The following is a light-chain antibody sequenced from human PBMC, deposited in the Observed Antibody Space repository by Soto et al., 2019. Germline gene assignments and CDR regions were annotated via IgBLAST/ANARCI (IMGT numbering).Light chain of an antibody. J-gene: IGKJ4*01. V-gene: IGKV3-11*01. Sequence: EFVLTQSPVTLSLSPGETATLSCRASESIGTFLAWYQQKPGQAPRLLIYDASTRATGIPARFSGSGSGTDFTLTINDLEPVDSAVYYCQRRHSWPAFGGGTKV. CDR1: ESIGTF. CDR3: QRRHSWPA. CDR2: DAS.